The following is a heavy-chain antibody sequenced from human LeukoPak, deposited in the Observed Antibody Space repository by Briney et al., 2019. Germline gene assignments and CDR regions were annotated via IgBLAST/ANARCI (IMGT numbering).Heavy chain of an antibody. Sequence: SETLSLTCTVSGGSISSYYWSWIRQPPGKGLEWIGYIYYSGSTNYNPSLKSRVTISVDTSKNQFSLKLSSVTAADTAVYYCARAVEMATVVLDYRGQGTLVTVSS. V-gene: IGHV4-59*01. CDR2: IYYSGST. CDR3: ARAVEMATVVLDY. J-gene: IGHJ4*02. D-gene: IGHD5-24*01. CDR1: GGSISSYY.